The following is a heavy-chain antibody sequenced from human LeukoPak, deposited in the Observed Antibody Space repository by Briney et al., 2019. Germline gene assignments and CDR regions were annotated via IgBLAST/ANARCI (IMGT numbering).Heavy chain of an antibody. CDR2: ISAYNGNT. Sequence: ASVKVSCKASGYTFTSYGISLVRQAPGQGLEWMGWISAYNGNTNYAQKLQGRVTMTTDTSTSTAYMELRSLRSDDTAVYYCARGYGTYNWNDGIDYWGQGTLVTVSS. CDR3: ARGYGTYNWNDGIDY. D-gene: IGHD1-20*01. V-gene: IGHV1-18*01. CDR1: GYTFTSYG. J-gene: IGHJ4*02.